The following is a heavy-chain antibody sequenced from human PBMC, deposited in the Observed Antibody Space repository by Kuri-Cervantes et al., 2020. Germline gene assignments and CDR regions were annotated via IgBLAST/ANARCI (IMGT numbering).Heavy chain of an antibody. D-gene: IGHD4-11*01. CDR2: VGIAGDT. CDR3: ARVATNAFDI. J-gene: IGHJ3*02. CDR1: GFTLSNYD. Sequence: GESLKISCAASGFTLSNYDMHWVRQATGKGLEWVSGVGIAGDTYYTGSVKGRFTVSREHAKDSLYLQMNSLRAGDTAVYYCARVATNAFDIWGRGTKVTVSS. V-gene: IGHV3-13*04.